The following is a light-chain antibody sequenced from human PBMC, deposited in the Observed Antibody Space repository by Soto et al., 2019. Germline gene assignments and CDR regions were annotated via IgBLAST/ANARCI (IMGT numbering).Light chain of an antibody. CDR2: DVS. J-gene: IGLJ2*01. CDR3: SSYTNSSPLV. CDR1: SSDVGGYNY. V-gene: IGLV2-14*01. Sequence: QSALTQPASVSGSPGQSITISCTGTSSDVGGYNYVSWYQQHPGKAPQLMIYDVSNRPSGVSNRFSGSKSGNTASLTISGLQAEDEADYYFSSYTNSSPLVFGSGSKLAVL.